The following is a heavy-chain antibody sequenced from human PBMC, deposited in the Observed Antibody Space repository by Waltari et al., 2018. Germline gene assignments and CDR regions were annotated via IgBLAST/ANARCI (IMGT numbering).Heavy chain of an antibody. Sequence: EVQLVESGGGLVQPGGSLRLSCAASGFTFSSFSMHWVRQGPGKGLEWISYIGLGGGPVHYADSVKCRFTIFRDNDKNSLYLEMNSLRAEDTGLYYCARGSAAGIASWGQGTLVTVSS. J-gene: IGHJ5*01. V-gene: IGHV3-48*01. CDR1: GFTFSSFS. CDR3: ARGSAAGIAS. CDR2: IGLGGGPV. D-gene: IGHD6-13*01.